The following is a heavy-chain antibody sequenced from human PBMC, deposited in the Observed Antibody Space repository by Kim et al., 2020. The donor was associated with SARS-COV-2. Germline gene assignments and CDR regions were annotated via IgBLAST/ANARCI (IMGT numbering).Heavy chain of an antibody. V-gene: IGHV3-49*03. CDR1: GFTFGDYA. CDR3: TFNRESSLGFHLYYGMDV. CDR2: IRANHYAETT. J-gene: IGHJ6*02. D-gene: IGHD3-16*01. Sequence: GGSLRISCTTSGFTFGDYAMSWFRQAPGKGLEWVGVIRANHYAETTEYAATVKARFIISRDNSRSVAYLQMNSLTSEDTGVYYCTFNRESSLGFHLYYGMDVWGPETTVTVSS.